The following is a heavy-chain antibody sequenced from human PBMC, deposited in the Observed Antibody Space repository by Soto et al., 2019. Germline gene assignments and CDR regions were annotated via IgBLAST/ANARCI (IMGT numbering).Heavy chain of an antibody. CDR2: MNPNSGNT. D-gene: IGHD3-10*01. CDR3: SRGVPTTVPGATPALNDY. V-gene: IGHV1-8*01. Sequence: GASVKVSCKASGYTFTSYDINWVRQATGQGLEWMGWMNPNSGNTGYAQKFQGRVTMTRNTSISKAYMELSRLRSEDTAVDYCSRGVPTTVPGATPALNDYWGQGTLVTVSS. J-gene: IGHJ4*02. CDR1: GYTFTSYD.